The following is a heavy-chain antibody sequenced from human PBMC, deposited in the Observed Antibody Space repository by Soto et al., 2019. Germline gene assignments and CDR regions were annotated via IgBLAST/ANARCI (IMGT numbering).Heavy chain of an antibody. CDR3: RVWIGELSTDY. J-gene: IGHJ4*02. Sequence: EVQLVESGGGLVQPGGSLRLSCAASGFTFSNYWMHWVRQTPGKGLVWVSQTKSDGSSTNYADSVKSRFTVSRDNAKNTLYLQINSLGAEDTAVYYCRVWIGELSTDYWGQGPLVTVSS. CDR2: TKSDGSST. CDR1: GFTFSNYW. D-gene: IGHD3-10*01. V-gene: IGHV3-74*01.